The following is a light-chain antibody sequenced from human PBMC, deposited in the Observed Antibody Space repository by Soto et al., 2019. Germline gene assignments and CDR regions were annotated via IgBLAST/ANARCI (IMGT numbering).Light chain of an antibody. V-gene: IGKV3-20*01. J-gene: IGKJ1*01. CDR3: QQYGSSPTWT. CDR2: GAS. CDR1: QSVSSSY. Sequence: EIVLTQSPGTLSLSPGERANLSCRASQSVSSSYLAWYHQKPGQAPRLRIYGASSRATGIPDRFNGIGSGTDFTLTISRLEPEDFAVYYCQQYGSSPTWTFGQGTKVEIK.